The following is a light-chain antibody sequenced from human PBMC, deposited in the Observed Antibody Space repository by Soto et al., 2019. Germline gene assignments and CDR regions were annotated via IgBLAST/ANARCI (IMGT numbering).Light chain of an antibody. J-gene: IGKJ5*01. Sequence: EIVLTQSPATLSVSPGERVTLFCRASQNLHSFLNWYQQRPGQAPRPLIYDGSKRAAGVPDRISGDGSGTDYTLTISSLEPEDFAVYYCQQRTRWPMTFGQGTRLEI. CDR1: QNLHSF. CDR2: DGS. V-gene: IGKV3-11*01. CDR3: QQRTRWPMT.